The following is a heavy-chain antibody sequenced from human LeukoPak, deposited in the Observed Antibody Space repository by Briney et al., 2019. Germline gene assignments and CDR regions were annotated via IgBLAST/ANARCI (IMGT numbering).Heavy chain of an antibody. CDR1: GGPVSSGSYY. V-gene: IGHV4-61*01. CDR3: ARAPQNDYGDF. Sequence: SETLSLTCTVSGGPVSSGSYYWSWIRQPPGKGLEWIEFICFHGYIHYIPSLESRVPISVDTSKNQFSLKLTSVTAADTAVYYCARAPQNDYGDFWGQGTLVTVSS. J-gene: IGHJ4*02. CDR2: ICFHGYI.